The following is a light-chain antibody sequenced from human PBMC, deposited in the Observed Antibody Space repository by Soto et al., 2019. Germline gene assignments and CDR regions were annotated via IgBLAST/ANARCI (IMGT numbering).Light chain of an antibody. V-gene: IGKV1-5*01. CDR1: QSISSW. CDR2: DAS. Sequence: EIQMTQSPSNLSASVGDSVTITCRASQSISSWLAWYQQKPGQAPKLLIYDASSLESGVPSRFSGSGSGTEFTLTLSSLQPDDFATYYCQQYNSYSPYTFGQGTKLEIK. J-gene: IGKJ2*01. CDR3: QQYNSYSPYT.